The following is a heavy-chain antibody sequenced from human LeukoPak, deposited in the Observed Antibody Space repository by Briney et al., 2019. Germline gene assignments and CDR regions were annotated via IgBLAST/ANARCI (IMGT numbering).Heavy chain of an antibody. J-gene: IGHJ4*02. V-gene: IGHV1-18*01. CDR3: ARSEAAAAGTFPDDY. CDR1: GYTFTSYG. CDR2: ISAYNGNT. Sequence: WASVKVSCKASGYTFTSYGISWVRQAPGQGLEWMGWISAYNGNTNYAQKLQGRVTMTTDTSTSTAYMELRSLRSDDTAVYYCARSEAAAAGTFPDDYWGQGTLVTVSS. D-gene: IGHD6-13*01.